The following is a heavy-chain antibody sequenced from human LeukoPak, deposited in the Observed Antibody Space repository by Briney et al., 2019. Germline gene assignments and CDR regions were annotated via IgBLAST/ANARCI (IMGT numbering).Heavy chain of an antibody. V-gene: IGHV3-48*01. CDR3: ARDRGNQRGYYYYYMDV. J-gene: IGHJ6*03. CDR1: GSTFSSYS. CDR2: ISGSSSTIYISSSSSTT. D-gene: IGHD1-14*01. Sequence: GGSLRLSCAASGSTFSSYSMNWVRQAPGKGLEWVSYISGSSSTIYISSSSSTTYYADSVKGRFTISRDNAKNSLYLQMNSLRAEDTAVYYCARDRGNQRGYYYYYMDVWGKGTTVTVSS.